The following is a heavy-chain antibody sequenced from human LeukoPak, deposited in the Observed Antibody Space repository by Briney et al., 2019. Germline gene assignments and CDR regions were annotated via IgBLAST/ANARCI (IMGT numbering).Heavy chain of an antibody. Sequence: GGSLRLSCAASGFTVSSNYMSWVRQAPGKGLEWVAVIWYDGSNKYYADSVKGRFTISRDDSKNTLYLQMNSLRAEDTAMYYCARDHPFQGSNIVATIGDYWGQGTLVTVSS. D-gene: IGHD5-12*01. CDR3: ARDHPFQGSNIVATIGDY. J-gene: IGHJ4*02. CDR2: IWYDGSNK. V-gene: IGHV3-33*08. CDR1: GFTVSSNY.